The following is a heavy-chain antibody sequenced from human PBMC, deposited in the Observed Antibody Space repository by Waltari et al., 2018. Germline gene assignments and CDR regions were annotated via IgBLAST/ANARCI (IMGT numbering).Heavy chain of an antibody. CDR3: ARGIAVAGGDY. V-gene: IGHV3-21*01. CDR1: GFTFSSYS. D-gene: IGHD6-19*01. Sequence: EVQLVESGGGLVKPGGSLRLSCAASGFTFSSYSMNWVRQAPGKGREWVSSISSSSSYIYYADSVKGRFTISRDNAKNSLYLQMNSLRAEDTAVYYCARGIAVAGGDYWGQGTLVTVSS. J-gene: IGHJ4*02. CDR2: ISSSSSYI.